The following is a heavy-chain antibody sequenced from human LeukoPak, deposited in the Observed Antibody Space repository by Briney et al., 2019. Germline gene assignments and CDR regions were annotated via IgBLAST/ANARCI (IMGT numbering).Heavy chain of an antibody. CDR1: GGSISRYY. CDR2: IYYSGST. J-gene: IGHJ5*02. CDR3: ARVGSGWYFFYP. V-gene: IGHV4-59*01. D-gene: IGHD6-13*01. Sequence: PSETLSLTCTVSGGSISRYYWSWIRQPPGKGLEWIGYIYYSGSTNYNPSLKSRVTISVDTSKNQFSLRLSSVTAADTAVYYCARVGSGWYFFYPWGQGTLVTVSS.